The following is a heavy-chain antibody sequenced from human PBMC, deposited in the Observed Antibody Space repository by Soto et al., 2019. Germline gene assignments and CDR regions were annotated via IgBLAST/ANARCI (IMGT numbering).Heavy chain of an antibody. D-gene: IGHD4-17*01. V-gene: IGHV1-18*01. Sequence: GASVKVSCKASGYTFTSYGISWVRQAPGQGLEWMGWISAYNGNTKYAQKLQGRVTMTRDTSTSTVYMELSSLRSEDTAVYYCARDFLATVPYYYYGMDVWGQGTTVTVSS. CDR3: ARDFLATVPYYYYGMDV. J-gene: IGHJ6*02. CDR2: ISAYNGNT. CDR1: GYTFTSYG.